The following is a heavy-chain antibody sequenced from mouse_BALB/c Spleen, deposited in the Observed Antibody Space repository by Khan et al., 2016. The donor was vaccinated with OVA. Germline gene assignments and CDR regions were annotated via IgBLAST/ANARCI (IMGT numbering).Heavy chain of an antibody. Sequence: EVELVESGGGLVKPGGSLKLSCAASGFTFSNYDMSWVRQTPEKRLEWVASISSGGNTYYPDSVKGRFTISRDNARKILYLHLSSLRSEETAMYYCARGPYYGSSPCYFDYWGQGTTLTVSS. CDR1: GFTFSNYD. V-gene: IGHV5-6-5*01. CDR2: ISSGGNT. D-gene: IGHD1-1*01. J-gene: IGHJ2*01. CDR3: ARGPYYGSSPCYFDY.